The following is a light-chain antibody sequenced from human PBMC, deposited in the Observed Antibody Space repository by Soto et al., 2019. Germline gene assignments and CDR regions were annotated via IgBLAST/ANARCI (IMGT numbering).Light chain of an antibody. CDR3: QQYGSSPLT. CDR2: GAS. V-gene: IGKV3-20*01. Sequence: EIVLTQSPGTLSLSPGERATLSCRASQSVSSSYLAWYQLKPGQAPRLLIYGASSRDTGIPDRFSGSGSGTDFTLTISRLEPEDFAVYYCQQYGSSPLTFGGGTKVEIK. J-gene: IGKJ4*01. CDR1: QSVSSSY.